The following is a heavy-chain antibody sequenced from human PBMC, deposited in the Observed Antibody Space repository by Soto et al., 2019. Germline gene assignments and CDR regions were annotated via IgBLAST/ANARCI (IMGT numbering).Heavy chain of an antibody. V-gene: IGHV3-30*03. D-gene: IGHD6-19*01. J-gene: IGHJ4*02. Sequence: PGGSLRLSCGASGYTFSSYGMHWVRQAPGKGLEWVAVISSDGSKKYYVDSVKGRFTISRDDSKNTVYLQMNSLRGEDTAVYYCTRDQSSAFHHWGQGTLVTVSS. CDR1: GYTFSSYG. CDR2: ISSDGSKK. CDR3: TRDQSSAFHH.